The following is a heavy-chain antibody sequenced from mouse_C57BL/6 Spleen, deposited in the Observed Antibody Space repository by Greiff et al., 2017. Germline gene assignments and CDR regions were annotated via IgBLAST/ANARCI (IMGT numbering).Heavy chain of an antibody. Sequence: EVQLVESGGDLVKPGGSLKLSCAASGFTFSSYGMSWVRQTPDKRLEWVATISSGGSYTYYPDSVKGRFTISRDNAKNTLYLPVSSLKSEDTAMYYEAIHDYDYDKESYWGQGTTLTVSS. J-gene: IGHJ2*01. D-gene: IGHD2-4*01. V-gene: IGHV5-6*01. CDR3: AIHDYDYDKESY. CDR2: ISSGGSYT. CDR1: GFTFSSYG.